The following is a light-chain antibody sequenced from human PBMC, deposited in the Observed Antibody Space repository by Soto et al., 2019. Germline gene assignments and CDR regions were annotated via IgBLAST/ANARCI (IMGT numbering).Light chain of an antibody. V-gene: IGLV1-44*01. J-gene: IGLJ1*01. CDR1: TSNIGSKT. CDR2: STN. Sequence: QSVLTHPPSASGTPGQSVTISWSGSTSNIGSKTGSWYQQVPGAAPKLLIYSTNQWPSGVPDLFSGSKAGTSASLTISGLQSEDEADYYCETCDDSLSGLYVFGPGTKLTVL. CDR3: ETCDDSLSGLYV.